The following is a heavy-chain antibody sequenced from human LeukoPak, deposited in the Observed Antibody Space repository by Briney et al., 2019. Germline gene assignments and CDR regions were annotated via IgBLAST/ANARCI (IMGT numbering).Heavy chain of an antibody. V-gene: IGHV3-30*18. CDR2: ISYDGSNK. CDR1: GFTFSSYG. J-gene: IGHJ4*02. CDR3: AKDLTDYYYDSSAHTPGY. Sequence: GGSLRLSCAASGFTFSSYGMHWVRQAPGKGLEWVAVISYDGSNKYYADSVKGRFTISRDNSKNTLYLQMNSLRAEDTAVYYCAKDLTDYYYDSSAHTPGYWGQGTLVTVSS. D-gene: IGHD3-22*01.